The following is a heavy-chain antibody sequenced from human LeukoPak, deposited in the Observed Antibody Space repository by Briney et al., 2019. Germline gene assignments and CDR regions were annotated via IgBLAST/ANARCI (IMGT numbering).Heavy chain of an antibody. Sequence: SETLSLTCAVYGGSFSGYYWSWIRQPPGKGLEWIGEINHSGSTNYNPSLKSRVTISVDTSKDQFSLKLSSVTAADTAVYYCAASDLQIIAAAGTGYYYYYMDVWGKGTTVTISS. V-gene: IGHV4-34*01. CDR3: AASDLQIIAAAGTGYYYYYMDV. CDR2: INHSGST. D-gene: IGHD6-13*01. J-gene: IGHJ6*03. CDR1: GGSFSGYY.